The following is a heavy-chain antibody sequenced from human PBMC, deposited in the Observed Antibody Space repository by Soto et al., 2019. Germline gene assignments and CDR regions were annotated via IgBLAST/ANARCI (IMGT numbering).Heavy chain of an antibody. CDR2: INAGNGNT. CDR3: ARSLKTARIAVADPIDY. Sequence: QVQLVQSGAEVKKPGASVKVSCKASGYTFTSYAMHWVRQAPGQRLEWMGWINAGNGNTKYSQKFQGRVTITRDTTASTAYMELRSLRSEDMAVYYCARSLKTARIAVADPIDYWGQGTLVTVSS. J-gene: IGHJ4*02. CDR1: GYTFTSYA. V-gene: IGHV1-3*01. D-gene: IGHD6-19*01.